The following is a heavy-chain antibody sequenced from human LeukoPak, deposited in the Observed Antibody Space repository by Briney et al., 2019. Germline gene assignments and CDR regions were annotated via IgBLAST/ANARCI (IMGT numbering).Heavy chain of an antibody. Sequence: GGSLRCYGAASGFSFSSNWMTWVGHGPGKELKGGANINQDGSEKYYVDSVMGRFTISRDNATNSLYLQMNSMRAEDMVVYYCARMSTSSWYVCDYWGQGTLVTVSS. J-gene: IGHJ4*02. D-gene: IGHD6-13*01. CDR3: ARMSTSSWYVCDY. CDR2: INQDGSEK. V-gene: IGHV3-7*01. CDR1: GFSFSSNW.